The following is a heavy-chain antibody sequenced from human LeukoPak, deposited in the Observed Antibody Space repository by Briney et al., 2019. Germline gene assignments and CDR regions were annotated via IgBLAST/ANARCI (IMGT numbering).Heavy chain of an antibody. CDR1: GGSISSSSYY. CDR3: ARPAVVAATALGAFDI. CDR2: IYYSGST. Sequence: SETLSLTCTVSGGSISSSSYYWGWIRQPPGTGLEWIGSIYYSGSTYYNPSLKSRVTISVDTSKNQFSLKLSSVTAADTAVYYCARPAVVAATALGAFDIWGQGTMVTVSS. J-gene: IGHJ3*02. V-gene: IGHV4-39*01. D-gene: IGHD2-15*01.